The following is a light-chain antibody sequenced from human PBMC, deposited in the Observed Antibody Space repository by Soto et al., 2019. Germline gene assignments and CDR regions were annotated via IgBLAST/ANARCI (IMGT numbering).Light chain of an antibody. CDR3: QQYGSSPT. CDR1: QSVSSSY. J-gene: IGKJ1*01. CDR2: GAS. V-gene: IGKV3-20*01. Sequence: EIALTQSPGTLSLSLGERATLSCRASQSVSSSYLAWYQQQPGQAPSLLIYGASRRATGIPDRCSGSGSGTDFTLTISRLEPEDFAVYYCQQYGSSPTFGQGTKVDIK.